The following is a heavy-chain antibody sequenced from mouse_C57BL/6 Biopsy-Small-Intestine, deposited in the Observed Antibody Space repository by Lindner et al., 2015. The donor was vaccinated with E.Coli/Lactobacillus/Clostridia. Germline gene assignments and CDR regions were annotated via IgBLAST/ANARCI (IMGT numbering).Heavy chain of an antibody. V-gene: IGHV1-81*01. CDR2: IYPRSGNT. CDR3: ARSGTGTLAWFAY. CDR1: GYTFTSYG. Sequence: VQLQESGAELARPGASVKLSCKASGYTFTSYGISWVKQRTGQGLEWIGEIYPRSGNTYYNEKFEGKATLTADKSSSTAYMQLSSLTSEDSAVYFCARSGTGTLAWFAYWGQGTLVTVSA. D-gene: IGHD4-1*01. J-gene: IGHJ3*01.